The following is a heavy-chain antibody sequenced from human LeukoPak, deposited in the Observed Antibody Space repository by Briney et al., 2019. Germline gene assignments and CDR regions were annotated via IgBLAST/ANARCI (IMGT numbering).Heavy chain of an antibody. CDR2: IIPIFGTA. V-gene: IGHV1-69*06. Sequence: ASVKVSCKASGGTFSSYAISWVRQAPGQGLEWMGGIIPIFGTANYAQKFQGRVTITADKSTSTAYMELSSLRSEDTAVYYRARARPAAMGKGYNWFDPWGQGTLVTVSS. J-gene: IGHJ5*02. CDR1: GGTFSSYA. CDR3: ARARPAAMGKGYNWFDP. D-gene: IGHD5-18*01.